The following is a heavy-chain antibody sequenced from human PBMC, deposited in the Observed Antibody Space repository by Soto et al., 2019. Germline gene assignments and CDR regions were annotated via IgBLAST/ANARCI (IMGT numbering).Heavy chain of an antibody. Sequence: EVQLVESGGGLVKPGGSLRLSCAASGFTFSSYSMNWVRQAPGKGLEWVSSISSSSSYIYYADSVKGRFTISRDNAKNSLYLQMNSLRAEDTAVYYCARASPRDIVGVVAAEDYYYYYMDVWGKGTTVTVSS. D-gene: IGHD2-15*01. CDR3: ARASPRDIVGVVAAEDYYYYYMDV. J-gene: IGHJ6*03. V-gene: IGHV3-21*01. CDR2: ISSSSSYI. CDR1: GFTFSSYS.